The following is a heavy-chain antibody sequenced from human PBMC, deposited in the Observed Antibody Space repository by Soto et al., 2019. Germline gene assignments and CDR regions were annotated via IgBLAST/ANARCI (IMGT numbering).Heavy chain of an antibody. J-gene: IGHJ2*01. V-gene: IGHV3-21*01. CDR3: ASLYGDYGEGSWYFDL. CDR2: ISSSSSYI. CDR1: GFTFSSYS. D-gene: IGHD4-17*01. Sequence: EVQLVESGGGLVKPGGSLRLSCAASGFTFSSYSMNLVRQAPGKGLEWVSSISSSSSYIYYADSVKGRFTISSNNATNSLYLQMNSLRAEDTDVYYCASLYGDYGEGSWYFDLWGRGTLVTVSS.